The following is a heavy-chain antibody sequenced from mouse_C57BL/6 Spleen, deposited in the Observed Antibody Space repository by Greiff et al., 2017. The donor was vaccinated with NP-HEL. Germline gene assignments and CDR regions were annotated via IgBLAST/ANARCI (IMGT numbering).Heavy chain of an antibody. CDR3: APNLLLRPGLAY. CDR2: IDPEDGET. CDR1: GFNIKDYY. V-gene: IGHV14-2*01. Sequence: EVQVVESGAELVKPGASVKLSCTASGFNIKDYYMHWVKQRTEQGLEWIGRIDPEDGETKYAPKFQGKATITADTSSNTAYLQLSSLTSEDTAVYYCAPNLLLRPGLAYWGQGTLVTVSA. D-gene: IGHD1-1*01. J-gene: IGHJ3*01.